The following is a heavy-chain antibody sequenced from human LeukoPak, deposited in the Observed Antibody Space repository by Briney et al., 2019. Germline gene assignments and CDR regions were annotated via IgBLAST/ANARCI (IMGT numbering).Heavy chain of an antibody. J-gene: IGHJ4*02. CDR2: IWYDGSNK. CDR1: GFTFSSYG. D-gene: IGHD3-22*01. V-gene: IGHV3-33*01. Sequence: GRSLRLSCAASGFTFSSYGMHWVRQAPGKGLEWVAVIWYDGSNKYYADSVKGRFTISRDNSKNTLYLQMNSLRAEDTAVYYCARVQNYYDSSGYYYAIGYFDYWGQGTLVTVSS. CDR3: ARVQNYYDSSGYYYAIGYFDY.